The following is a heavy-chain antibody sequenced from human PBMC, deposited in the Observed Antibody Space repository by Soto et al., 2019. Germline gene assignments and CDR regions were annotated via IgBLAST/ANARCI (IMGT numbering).Heavy chain of an antibody. CDR3: ARDCYGRDGNWFDS. D-gene: IGHD1-26*01. Sequence: QVQLVQSGAEVKKPGSSVKVSCKASGGTFSSYAISWVRQAPGQGLEWMGGIIPIFGTANYAQKFQGRVTITAYESTSTAYMALGSVRSEETAVYYCARDCYGRDGNWFDSWGQGTLVTVSS. J-gene: IGHJ5*01. V-gene: IGHV1-69*12. CDR2: IIPIFGTA. CDR1: GGTFSSYA.